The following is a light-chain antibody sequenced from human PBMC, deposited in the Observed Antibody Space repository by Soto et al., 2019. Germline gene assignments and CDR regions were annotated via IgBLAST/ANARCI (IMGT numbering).Light chain of an antibody. CDR3: QQYGSSGVT. J-gene: IGKJ3*01. Sequence: EIVLPQSPGTLSLSPGERATLSCRASQSVSSSQLAWYQQRPGQAPRLLVYGASTRATGIADRFSGSGSGTDFTLTISRLEPEDFAVYYCQQYGSSGVTFGPGTKVDIK. CDR1: QSVSSSQ. V-gene: IGKV3-20*01. CDR2: GAS.